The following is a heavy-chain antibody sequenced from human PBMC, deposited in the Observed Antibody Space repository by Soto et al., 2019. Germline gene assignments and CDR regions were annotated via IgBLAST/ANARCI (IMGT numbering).Heavy chain of an antibody. CDR3: ARGPSCGGDCYLFDY. CDR1: GYTFTSYY. V-gene: IGHV1-46*01. D-gene: IGHD2-21*02. Sequence: VQLVQSGAEVTKPGASVKLSCKASGYTFTSYYIHWVRQAPGQGLEWVAMINPGGGRTKNAQMFQGRVTLTRDTSTGTVDMELSSLTSADTAVYYCARGPSCGGDCYLFDYLGQGSLVTVSS. CDR2: INPGGGRT. J-gene: IGHJ4*02.